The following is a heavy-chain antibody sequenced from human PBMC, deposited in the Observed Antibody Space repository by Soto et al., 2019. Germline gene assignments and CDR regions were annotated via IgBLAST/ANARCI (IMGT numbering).Heavy chain of an antibody. CDR3: ARRLLWFGEKDYGMDV. D-gene: IGHD3-10*01. J-gene: IGHJ6*02. Sequence: PGESLKISCKGSGYGFTSYWISWVRQMPGKGLEWMGRIDPSDSYTNYSPSFQGHVTISADKSISTAYLQWSSLKASDTAMYYCARRLLWFGEKDYGMDVWGQGTTVTVSS. CDR1: GYGFTSYW. CDR2: IDPSDSYT. V-gene: IGHV5-10-1*01.